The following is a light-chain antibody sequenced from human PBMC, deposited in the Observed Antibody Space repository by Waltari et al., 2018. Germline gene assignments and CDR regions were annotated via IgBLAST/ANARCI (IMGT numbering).Light chain of an antibody. CDR1: FGHSSYA. V-gene: IGLV4-69*01. CDR3: QTWGTGIRV. CDR2: LNSDGPH. Sequence: QLVLTQSPSASASLGASVMITCTLRFGHSSYAIAWHQQPPEKGPRYLMKLNSDGPHIKGDGIPDRFSGSSSGAERYLTIASLQSEDEADYYCQTWGTGIRVFGGGTKLTVL. J-gene: IGLJ2*01.